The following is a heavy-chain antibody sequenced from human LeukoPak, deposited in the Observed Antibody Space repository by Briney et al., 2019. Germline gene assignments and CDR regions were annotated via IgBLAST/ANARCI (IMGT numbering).Heavy chain of an antibody. Sequence: ASVKVSCKASGYTFTSYDINWVRQATGQGLEWMGIINPSGGSTNYAQKFQGRVTMTRDTSTSTVYMELISLRSEDTAVYYCAREAGSTAFGYWGQGTLVTVSS. D-gene: IGHD1-14*01. CDR1: GYTFTSYD. V-gene: IGHV1-46*01. CDR3: AREAGSTAFGY. J-gene: IGHJ4*02. CDR2: INPSGGST.